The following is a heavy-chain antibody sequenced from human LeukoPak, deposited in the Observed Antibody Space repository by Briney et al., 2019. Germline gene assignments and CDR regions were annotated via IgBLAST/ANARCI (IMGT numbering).Heavy chain of an antibody. Sequence: GESLRLSCAASGFTFSTYTLNWVRQAPGKGREWVSSISSGSRYIYYADSVKGRFTISRDDANNSLYLQMDSLRAEDTAVYHCARQGFDAFDLWGQGTMVTVSS. D-gene: IGHD2-15*01. V-gene: IGHV3-21*01. J-gene: IGHJ3*01. CDR3: ARQGFDAFDL. CDR1: GFTFSTYT. CDR2: ISSGSRYI.